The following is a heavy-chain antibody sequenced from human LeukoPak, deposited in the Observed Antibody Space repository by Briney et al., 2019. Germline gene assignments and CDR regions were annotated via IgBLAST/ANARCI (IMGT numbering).Heavy chain of an antibody. D-gene: IGHD4-11*01. CDR1: GVTFSDHY. Sequence: GGSLRLSCAASGVTFSDHYMDWVRQAPGKGGEGVGRTRNKAKGYTTEYAASVKGRFTVSRDDSENSLYLQMNSLKIEDTALYYCARGATATTNYAYGMDVWGQGTTVTVSS. V-gene: IGHV3-72*01. CDR2: TRNKAKGYTT. CDR3: ARGATATTNYAYGMDV. J-gene: IGHJ6*02.